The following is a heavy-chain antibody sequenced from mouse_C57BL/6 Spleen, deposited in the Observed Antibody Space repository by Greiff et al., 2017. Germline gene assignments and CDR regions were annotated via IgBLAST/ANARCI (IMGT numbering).Heavy chain of an antibody. Sequence: VHVKQSGPELVKPGASVKISCKASGYSFTSYYMNWVKQSPEKSLEWIGEINPSTGGTTSNQKFKAKATLTVDKYSSTAYMQLKSLTSEDSAVYYCARDYAMDYWGQGTSVTVSS. V-gene: IGHV1-42*01. CDR3: ARDYAMDY. CDR2: INPSTGGT. CDR1: GYSFTSYY. J-gene: IGHJ4*01.